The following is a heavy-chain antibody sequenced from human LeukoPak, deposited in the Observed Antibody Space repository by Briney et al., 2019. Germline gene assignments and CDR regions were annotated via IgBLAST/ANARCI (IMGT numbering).Heavy chain of an antibody. CDR2: IYSGATT. CDR3: ARVGDHFHWNLDL. CDR1: GFTVSTKY. Sequence: PGGPLRLSCAASGFTVSTKYMNWVRQAPGKGLVGVSIIYSGATTYYGDSVKGRFTISRDTSKNTLSLQMNSLRAEDTAVYFCARVGDHFHWNLDLWGRGTLVSVSS. D-gene: IGHD3-3*02. J-gene: IGHJ2*01. V-gene: IGHV3-53*01.